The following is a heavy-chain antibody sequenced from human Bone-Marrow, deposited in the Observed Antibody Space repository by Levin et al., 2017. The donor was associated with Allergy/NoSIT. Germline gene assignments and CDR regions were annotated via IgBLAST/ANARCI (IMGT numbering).Heavy chain of an antibody. J-gene: IGHJ4*02. CDR3: AKDIGPQYFDWVFDFDY. Sequence: GGSLRLSCAASGFTFDDYAMHWVRQAPGKGLEWVSGISWNSGSIGYADSVKGRFTISRDNAKNSLYLQMNSLRAEDTALYYCAKDIGPQYFDWVFDFDYWGQGTLVTVSS. CDR2: ISWNSGSI. D-gene: IGHD3-9*01. V-gene: IGHV3-9*01. CDR1: GFTFDDYA.